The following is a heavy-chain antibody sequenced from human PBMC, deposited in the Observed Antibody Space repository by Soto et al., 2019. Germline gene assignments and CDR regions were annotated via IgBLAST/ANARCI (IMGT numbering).Heavy chain of an antibody. J-gene: IGHJ6*02. CDR2: ISYDGSNK. CDR3: AKDLGIHYYYYGMDV. Sequence: PGGSLRLSCAASGFTFSSYGMHWVRQAPGKGLEWVAVISYDGSNKYYADSVKGRFTISRDNSKNTLYLQMNSLRAEDTAVYYCAKDLGIHYYYYGMDVWAQGTTVTDS. CDR1: GFTFSSYG. V-gene: IGHV3-30*18. D-gene: IGHD5-18*01.